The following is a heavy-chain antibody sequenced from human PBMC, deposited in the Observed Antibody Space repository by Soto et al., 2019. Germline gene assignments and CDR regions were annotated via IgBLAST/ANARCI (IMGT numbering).Heavy chain of an antibody. D-gene: IGHD4-17*01. CDR3: ARGLQSDYGDYVWFDP. J-gene: IGHJ5*02. V-gene: IGHV4-59*01. CDR2: IYYSGST. CDR1: GASISSYY. Sequence: SETLSLTCTVSGASISSYYWSWIRQPPGKGLEWIGYIYYSGSTNYNPSLKSRVTISVDTSKNQFSLKLSSVTAADTAVYYCARGLQSDYGDYVWFDPWGQGTLVTVSS.